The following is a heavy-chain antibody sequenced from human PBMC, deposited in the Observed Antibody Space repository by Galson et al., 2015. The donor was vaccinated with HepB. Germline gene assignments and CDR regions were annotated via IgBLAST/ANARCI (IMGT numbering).Heavy chain of an antibody. CDR2: ISGSGYNT. J-gene: IGHJ4*02. Sequence: SLRLSCAASGFTFSSYAMNWVRQAPGKGLEWVSGISGSGYNTYYADSVKGRFTISRHNSKNTVYLQMNGLRAEDTAVYYCATAKGYNYDSYFFDYWGQGSLVTVSS. CDR1: GFTFSSYA. V-gene: IGHV3-23*01. CDR3: ATAKGYNYDSYFFDY. D-gene: IGHD5-24*01.